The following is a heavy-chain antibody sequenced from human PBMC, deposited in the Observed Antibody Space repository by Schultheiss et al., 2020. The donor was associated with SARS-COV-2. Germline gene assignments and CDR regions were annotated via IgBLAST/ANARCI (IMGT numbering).Heavy chain of an antibody. CDR1: GFTFSDAW. CDR3: ASTGRDYGDAFDI. Sequence: GGSLRLSCAASGFTFSDAWLTWVRQAPGKGLEWVGRIKTRSEGETTDYAAPVKGRFTISRDDSKNTLFLQMNSLRAEDTAVYYCASTGRDYGDAFDIWGQGTMVTVSS. V-gene: IGHV3-15*01. D-gene: IGHD4-17*01. CDR2: IKTRSEGETT. J-gene: IGHJ3*02.